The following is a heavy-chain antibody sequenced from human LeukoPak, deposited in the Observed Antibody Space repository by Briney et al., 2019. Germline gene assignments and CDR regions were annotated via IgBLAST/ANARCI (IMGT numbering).Heavy chain of an antibody. CDR1: GFTFSSYE. V-gene: IGHV3-23*01. J-gene: IGHJ4*02. CDR2: IIGGAGST. CDR3: AHGAMYQLDY. Sequence: GGSLRLSCAASGFTFSSYEMNWVRQAPGKGLEWVSGIIGGAGSTYYADSVKGRFTISGDNSKNTLFLQMNSLRAEDTAVYYCAHGAMYQLDYWGQGTLVIVSS. D-gene: IGHD2-2*01.